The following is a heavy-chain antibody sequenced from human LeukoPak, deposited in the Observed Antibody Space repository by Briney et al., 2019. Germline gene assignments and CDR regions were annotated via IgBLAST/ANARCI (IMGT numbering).Heavy chain of an antibody. CDR1: GGSISSHY. Sequence: SETLSLTCTVSGGSISSHYWTWIRQPPGKGLEWIGYIYYRGGTNYNPSLKSRVTISIDTSKTQFSLKVSSVTAADTAIYYCVRSKSGTYGWFDPWGQGTLVTVFS. CDR2: IYYRGGT. V-gene: IGHV4-59*11. J-gene: IGHJ5*02. D-gene: IGHD4-17*01. CDR3: VRSKSGTYGWFDP.